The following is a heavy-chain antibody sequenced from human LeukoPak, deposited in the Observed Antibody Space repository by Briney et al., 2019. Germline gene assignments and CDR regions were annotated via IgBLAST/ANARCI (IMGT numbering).Heavy chain of an antibody. CDR3: TTDGVGVEGATCDN. J-gene: IGHJ4*02. V-gene: IGHV3-30*04. D-gene: IGHD1-26*01. Sequence: PGGSLRLSCAASGFTFHTYAMHWVRQAPGKGLDWVAVISFDEIDKFYADSVKGRFTISRDNSKNTLYLQMNSLKTEDTAVYYCTTDGVGVEGATCDNWGQGTLVSVSS. CDR2: ISFDEIDK. CDR1: GFTFHTYA.